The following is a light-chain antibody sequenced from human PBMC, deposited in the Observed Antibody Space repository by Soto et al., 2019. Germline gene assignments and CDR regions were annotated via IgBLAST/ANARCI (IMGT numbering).Light chain of an antibody. Sequence: EMVMTQSPATLSVSPWERATLSCRASESVNSNLAWYQQKPGQAPRLLVYAASTRAPGVPARFSGTGSGTDFRLTINSLQSEDFAIYYCQQYSEWPPITFGQGTRLEIK. CDR2: AAS. V-gene: IGKV3D-15*01. CDR3: QQYSEWPPIT. J-gene: IGKJ5*01. CDR1: ESVNSN.